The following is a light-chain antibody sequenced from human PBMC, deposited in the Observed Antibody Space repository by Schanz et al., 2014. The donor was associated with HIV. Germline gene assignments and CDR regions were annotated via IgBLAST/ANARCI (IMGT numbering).Light chain of an antibody. J-gene: IGKJ1*01. V-gene: IGKV3-20*01. CDR3: QQYGSSPAT. Sequence: ETVLTQSPGSLSLSPGERATLSCRASESISASYLAWYQQKPGQSPRLLIYGASNRATGIPDSFSGSGSGTDFTLTISRLEPEDFAVYYCQQYGSSPATFGQGTKVEIK. CDR1: ESISASY. CDR2: GAS.